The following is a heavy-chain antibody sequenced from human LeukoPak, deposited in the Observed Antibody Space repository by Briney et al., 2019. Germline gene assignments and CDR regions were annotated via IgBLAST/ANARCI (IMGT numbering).Heavy chain of an antibody. CDR3: ARDITMVRGLRGDDS. V-gene: IGHV3-74*01. J-gene: IGHJ4*02. CDR1: GFTFSDFW. Sequence: PGGSLRLSCAASGFTFSDFWMHCVRQAPGKGLVWVSRINTDGTYTSYADSVRGRFTISRDNAKNTLYLQMNSLRAEDTAVYYCARDITMVRGLRGDDSWGQGTLVTVSS. CDR2: INTDGTYT. D-gene: IGHD3-10*01.